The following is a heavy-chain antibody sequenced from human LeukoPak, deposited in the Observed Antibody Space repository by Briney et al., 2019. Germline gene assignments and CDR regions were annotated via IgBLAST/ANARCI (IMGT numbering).Heavy chain of an antibody. CDR3: AKLDYYGNY. V-gene: IGHV3-23*01. CDR2: ISGSSVTT. CDR1: GFTFRSYV. D-gene: IGHD3-10*01. J-gene: IGHJ4*02. Sequence: GGSLRLSCAASGFTFRSYVMSWVRQAPGKGLEWVSTISGSSVTTYYADSVKGRFTISRDNSKNTLYLQMNSLGAEDTAVYYCAKLDYYGNYWGQGTLVTVSS.